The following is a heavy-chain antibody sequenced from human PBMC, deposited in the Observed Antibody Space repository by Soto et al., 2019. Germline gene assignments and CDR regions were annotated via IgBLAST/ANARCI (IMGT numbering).Heavy chain of an antibody. J-gene: IGHJ4*02. D-gene: IGHD3-3*01. V-gene: IGHV3-33*01. CDR3: ASEGRSMHYDFWSGPFDY. Sequence: GGSLRLSCAASGFTFSSYGMHWVRQAPGKGLEWVAVIWYDGSNKYYADSVKGRFTISRDNSKNTLYLQMNSLRAEDTAVYYCASEGRSMHYDFWSGPFDYWGQGTLVTVSS. CDR1: GFTFSSYG. CDR2: IWYDGSNK.